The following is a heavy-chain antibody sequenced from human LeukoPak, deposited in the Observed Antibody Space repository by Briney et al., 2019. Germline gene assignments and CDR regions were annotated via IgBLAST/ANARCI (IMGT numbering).Heavy chain of an antibody. CDR1: GGTFSSYA. CDR2: IIPIFGTA. V-gene: IGHV1-69*01. Sequence: ASVKVSCKASGGTFSSYAISWVRQAPGQGLEWMGGIIPIFGTANYAQKFQGRVTITADESTSTAYMELSSLRSEDTAVYYCARGSGSYSPIQMRRKDAFDIWGQGTMVTVSS. J-gene: IGHJ3*02. CDR3: ARGSGSYSPIQMRRKDAFDI. D-gene: IGHD1-26*01.